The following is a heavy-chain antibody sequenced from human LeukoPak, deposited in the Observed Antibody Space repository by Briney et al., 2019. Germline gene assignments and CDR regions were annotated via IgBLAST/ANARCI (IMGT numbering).Heavy chain of an antibody. CDR2: ISYDGSNK. CDR1: GFTFSSYA. J-gene: IGHJ4*02. CDR3: ARGDLVDIVATTRGYFDY. Sequence: GRSLRLSCAASGFTFSSYAMHWVRQAPGKGLEWVAVISYDGSNKYYADSVKGRFTISRDNSKNTLYLQMDSLRAEDTAVYYCARGDLVDIVATTRGYFDYWGQGTLVTVSS. V-gene: IGHV3-30-3*01. D-gene: IGHD5-12*01.